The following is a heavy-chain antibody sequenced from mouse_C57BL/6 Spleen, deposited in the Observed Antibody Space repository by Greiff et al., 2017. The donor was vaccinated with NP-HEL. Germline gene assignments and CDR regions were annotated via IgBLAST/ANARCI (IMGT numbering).Heavy chain of an antibody. D-gene: IGHD1-1*01. Sequence: VQRVESGPELVKPGASVKISCKASGYAFSSSWMNWVKQRPGKGLEWIGRIYPGDGDTNYNGKFKGKATLTADKSSSTAYMQLSSLTSEDSAVYFCARWGITTVVAHYYAMDYWGQGTSVTVSS. CDR3: ARWGITTVVAHYYAMDY. J-gene: IGHJ4*01. CDR2: IYPGDGDT. V-gene: IGHV1-82*01. CDR1: GYAFSSSW.